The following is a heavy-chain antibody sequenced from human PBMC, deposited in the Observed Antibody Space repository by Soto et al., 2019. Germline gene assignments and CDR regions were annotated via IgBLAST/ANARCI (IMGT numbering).Heavy chain of an antibody. J-gene: IGHJ6*02. CDR1: GFTFDDYT. Sequence: EVQLVESGGVVVQPGGSLRLSCAASGFTFDDYTMHWVRQAPGKGLEWVSLISWDGGSTYYADSVKGRFTISRDNSKNSLYLQMNSLRTEDTALYYCAKEGRADFWSGNYYYYGMDVWGQGTTVTVSS. D-gene: IGHD3-3*01. V-gene: IGHV3-43*01. CDR2: ISWDGGST. CDR3: AKEGRADFWSGNYYYYGMDV.